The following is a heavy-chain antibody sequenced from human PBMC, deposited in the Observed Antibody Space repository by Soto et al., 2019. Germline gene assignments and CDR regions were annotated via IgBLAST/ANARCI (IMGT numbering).Heavy chain of an antibody. CDR3: ARYIPGVRYYGMDV. D-gene: IGHD2-2*01. CDR2: INTDGSST. Sequence: GGSLRLSCAASGFTFSSYWMHWVRQAPGKGLLWVSRINTDGSSTSYADSVKGRFTISRDNSGNTLFLEMYSLRAEDTAVYYCARYIPGVRYYGMDVWGQGTTVTVSS. V-gene: IGHV3-74*01. CDR1: GFTFSSYW. J-gene: IGHJ6*02.